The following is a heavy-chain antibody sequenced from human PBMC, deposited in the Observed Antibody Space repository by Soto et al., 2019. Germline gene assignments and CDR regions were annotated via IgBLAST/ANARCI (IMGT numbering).Heavy chain of an antibody. J-gene: IGHJ3*02. CDR2: IWYDGSNK. CDR1: GFTFSSYG. D-gene: IGHD2-15*01. V-gene: IGHV3-33*01. Sequence: GWSLRLSCAASGFTFSSYGMHWVRQAPGKGLEWVAVIWYDGSNKYYADSVKGRFTISRDNSKNTLYLQMNSLRAEDTAVYYCARVAGPRDAFDICDQGTMVTVSS. CDR3: ARVAGPRDAFDI.